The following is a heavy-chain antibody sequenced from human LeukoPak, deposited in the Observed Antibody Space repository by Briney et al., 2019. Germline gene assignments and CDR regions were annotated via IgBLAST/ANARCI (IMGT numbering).Heavy chain of an antibody. J-gene: IGHJ6*03. CDR3: ARVATVTTTGGYYYYYYYMDV. Sequence: SETLSLTCTVSGGSISSGSYYWSWIRQPAGKGLEWIGRIYTSGSTNYNPSLKSRVTMSVDTSKNQFSLKLSSVTAADTAVYYCARVATVTTTGGYYYYYYYMDVWGKGTTVTVSS. V-gene: IGHV4-61*02. CDR2: IYTSGST. D-gene: IGHD4-11*01. CDR1: GGSISSGSYY.